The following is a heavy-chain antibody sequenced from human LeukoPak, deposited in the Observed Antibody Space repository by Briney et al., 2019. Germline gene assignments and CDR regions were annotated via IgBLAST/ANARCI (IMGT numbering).Heavy chain of an antibody. Sequence: GGSLRLSCAASGFTFSSYEMNWVRQAPGKGLEWVSYISSSGSTIYYADSVKGRFTICRDNAKNSLYLQMNSLRAEDTAVYYCARTAFDDSRWGQGTLVTVSS. CDR2: ISSSGSTI. D-gene: IGHD3-16*01. CDR3: ARTAFDDSR. CDR1: GFTFSSYE. J-gene: IGHJ4*02. V-gene: IGHV3-48*03.